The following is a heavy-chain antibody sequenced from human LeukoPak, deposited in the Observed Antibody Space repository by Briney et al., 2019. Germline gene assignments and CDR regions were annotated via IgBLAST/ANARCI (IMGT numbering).Heavy chain of an antibody. CDR2: INPTGDST. CDR3: ARDWSFGYSSSLLPYGMDV. Sequence: ASVKVSCKASGYTFTNYYIHWVRQAPGQGLEWMGIINPTGDSTSYAQNFQARVTMTRDTSTNTVHMELSSLRSVDTAVYYCARDWSFGYSSSLLPYGMDVWGQGTTVTVSS. CDR1: GYTFTNYY. J-gene: IGHJ6*02. V-gene: IGHV1-46*01. D-gene: IGHD6-6*01.